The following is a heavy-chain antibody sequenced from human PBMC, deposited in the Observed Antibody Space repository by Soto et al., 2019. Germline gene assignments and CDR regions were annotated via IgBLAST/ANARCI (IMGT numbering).Heavy chain of an antibody. CDR1: GFTFSSYA. J-gene: IGHJ6*02. D-gene: IGHD3-22*01. CDR3: AKDHPNTYYYDSSGYYGMDV. V-gene: IGHV3-23*01. Sequence: GGSLRLSCAASGFTFSSYAMSWVRQAPGKGLEWVSAISGSGGSTYYADSVKGRFTISRDNSKNTLYLQMNSLRAEDTAVYYCAKDHPNTYYYDSSGYYGMDVWGQGTTVTVSS. CDR2: ISGSGGST.